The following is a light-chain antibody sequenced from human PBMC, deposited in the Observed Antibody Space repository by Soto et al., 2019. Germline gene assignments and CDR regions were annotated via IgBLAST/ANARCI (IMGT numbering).Light chain of an antibody. CDR2: AVS. CDR3: MQETDWAWT. V-gene: IGKV2-30*01. CDR1: QSLVYSDGNTY. Sequence: DVDMTQSPLSLPVTLGQPASISCRSSQSLVYSDGNTYLTWFQQRPGHSPRRLIYAVSNRESGVPARFSGGESGTEFKCKISSVEADDVGVYYCMQETDWAWTFGQRTKLEIK. J-gene: IGKJ1*01.